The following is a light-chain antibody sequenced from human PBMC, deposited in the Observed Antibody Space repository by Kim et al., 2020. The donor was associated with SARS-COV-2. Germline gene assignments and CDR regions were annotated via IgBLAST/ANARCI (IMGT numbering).Light chain of an antibody. CDR2: AAS. V-gene: IGKV3-20*01. J-gene: IGKJ1*01. Sequence: SPGERATLSCSTSQRNSSDYLAWYQQRPGQAPRLLIYAASSRATGIPDRFSGSGSGTDFTLTISRLEPEDSAVYYCQQYERTPRTFGHGTKVDIK. CDR1: QRNSSDY. CDR3: QQYERTPRT.